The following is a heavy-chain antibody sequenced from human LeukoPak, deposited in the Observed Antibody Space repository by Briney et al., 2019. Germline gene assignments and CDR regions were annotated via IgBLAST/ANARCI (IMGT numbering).Heavy chain of an antibody. CDR2: IYYSGST. CDR1: GVSISSYY. Sequence: SETLSLTCTVSGVSISSYYWSWIRQPPGKELEWIGYIYYSGSTNYNPSLKSRVTISVDTSKNQFSLKLSSVTAADTAVYYCARGRGTAMDYYYYGMDVWGQGTTVTVSS. V-gene: IGHV4-59*01. CDR3: ARGRGTAMDYYYYGMDV. J-gene: IGHJ6*02. D-gene: IGHD5-18*01.